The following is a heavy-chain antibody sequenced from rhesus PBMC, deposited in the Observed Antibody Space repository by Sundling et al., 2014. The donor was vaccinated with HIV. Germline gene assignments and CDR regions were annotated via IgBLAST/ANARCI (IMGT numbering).Heavy chain of an antibody. Sequence: QVQLVQSGAEVKKPGASVKVSCKASEFTFGDYALSWVRQAPGQGLEWMGGIVPLVGVIYYAQKFQGRVTITADTSRSTAYMELSSLRSEDTAVYYCARGLSRWELQDGLDSWGQGVVVTVSS. CDR2: IVPLVGVI. CDR3: ARGLSRWELQDGLDS. V-gene: IGHV1-198*02. J-gene: IGHJ6*01. D-gene: IGHD1-44*02. CDR1: EFTFGDYA.